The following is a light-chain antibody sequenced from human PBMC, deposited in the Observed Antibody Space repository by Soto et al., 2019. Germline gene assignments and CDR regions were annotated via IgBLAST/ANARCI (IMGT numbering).Light chain of an antibody. CDR1: QRISVR. CDR3: QHYNSYSPT. CDR2: KAS. Sequence: DDQMTQSPSTLSASVGDGVTITCRASQRISVRLAWYQHKPGKAPNLLIYKASRLESGVPSRFSGSGSETEFTLTISGLQPGDSATYYCQHYNSYSPTFGQGTKVDI. J-gene: IGKJ1*01. V-gene: IGKV1-5*03.